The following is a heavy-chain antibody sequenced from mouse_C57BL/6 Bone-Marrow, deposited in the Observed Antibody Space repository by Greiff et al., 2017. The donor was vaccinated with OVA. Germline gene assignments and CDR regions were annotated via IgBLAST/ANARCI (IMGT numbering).Heavy chain of an antibody. CDR3: ARRPYGICAY. D-gene: IGHD1-1*01. CDR1: GYTFTDYY. V-gene: IGHV1-19*01. CDR2: INPYNGGT. J-gene: IGHJ3*01. Sequence: VQLQQSGPVLVKPGASVKMSCKASGYTFTDYYMNWVKQSHGKSLEWIGVINPYNGGTSYNQKFKGKATLTVDKSSSTAYMELNSLTSEDSAVYYCARRPYGICAYWGQGTLVTVSA.